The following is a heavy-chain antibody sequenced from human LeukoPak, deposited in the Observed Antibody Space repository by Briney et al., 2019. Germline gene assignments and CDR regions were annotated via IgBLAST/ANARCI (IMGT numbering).Heavy chain of an antibody. CDR2: IRSKSYGGTT. CDR1: GFTFGDYA. J-gene: IGHJ4*02. CDR3: TKVEWELPRN. D-gene: IGHD1-26*01. V-gene: IGHV3-49*04. Sequence: GGSLRLSCRTSGFTFGDYAMSWVRQAPGKGLEWVGFIRSKSYGGTTEYDASVKGRFTNSRDDSQTVAYQQMNSLKTEDTGVYYCTKVEWELPRNWGQGPGV.